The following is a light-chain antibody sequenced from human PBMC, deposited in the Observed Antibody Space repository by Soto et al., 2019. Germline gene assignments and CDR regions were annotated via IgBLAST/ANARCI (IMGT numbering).Light chain of an antibody. J-gene: IGKJ2*01. V-gene: IGKV1-17*01. CDR2: AIS. CDR3: LQHNRYPYT. Sequence: DVQMTQSPSSLSASVGDRVTITCRASQGIGNDLGWYQQKPGKAPKRLIYAISTLQNGVPSRFSGSGSGTEFALTISGLQPEDFATYFCLQHNRYPYTFGQGTKVEIK. CDR1: QGIGND.